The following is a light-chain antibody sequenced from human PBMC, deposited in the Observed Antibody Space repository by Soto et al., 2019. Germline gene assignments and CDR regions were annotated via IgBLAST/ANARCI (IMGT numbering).Light chain of an antibody. CDR1: QSVSSN. J-gene: IGKJ2*01. V-gene: IGKV3-15*01. CDR2: DAS. CDR3: QQYNNWPPEYT. Sequence: EVVMTQSPATLSLSPGERATLSCRASQSVSSNLAWYQQKSGQAPRLLIYDASTRATGIPARFSGSGSGTEFTLTISSMQSEDSAVYYCQQYNNWPPEYTFGQGTKLEIK.